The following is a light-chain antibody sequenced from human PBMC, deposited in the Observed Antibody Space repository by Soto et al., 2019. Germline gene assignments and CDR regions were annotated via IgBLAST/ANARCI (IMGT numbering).Light chain of an antibody. V-gene: IGLV1-44*01. CDR3: AAWDDSLNGHVV. CDR2: STY. Sequence: QSVLTQPPSASGTPGQRVTISCSGSSSNIGSNTVTWYQQLPGTPPKLLIYSTYQRPSGVPDRFSGSKSGTSASLAISGLQSEDEADYYCAAWDDSLNGHVVFGGGTKLTVL. J-gene: IGLJ2*01. CDR1: SSNIGSNT.